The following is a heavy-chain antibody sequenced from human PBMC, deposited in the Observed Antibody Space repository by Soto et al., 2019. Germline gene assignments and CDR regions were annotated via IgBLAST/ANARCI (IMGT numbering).Heavy chain of an antibody. CDR3: ARDVVRSTGGDS. CDR1: GGAFSTSS. D-gene: IGHD7-27*01. Sequence: QVQLVQSGAEVKEPGTSVKVSCEASGGAFSTSSFVWVRQGPGQGLEWMGGIIPIFGKTNVAPKFRDRITFTADESTRTAYMELSSLRSEDTAIYYCARDVVRSTGGDSWGQGTLVTVSS. CDR2: IIPIFGKT. V-gene: IGHV1-69*01. J-gene: IGHJ4*02.